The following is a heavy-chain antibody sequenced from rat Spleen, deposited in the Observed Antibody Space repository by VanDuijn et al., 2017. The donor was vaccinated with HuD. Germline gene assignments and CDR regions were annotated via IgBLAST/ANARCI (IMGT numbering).Heavy chain of an antibody. CDR3: ARYTMMVTYFDY. J-gene: IGHJ2*01. CDR1: GFTFSNYG. CDR2: ISYDGSST. Sequence: EVQLVESGGGLVQPGRSLKLSCAASGFTFSNYGMAWVRQAPTKGLEWVATISYDGSSTYYRDSVKGRFTISRDNAKSTLYLQMDSLRSEDTATYYCARYTMMVTYFDYWGQGVMVTVSS. V-gene: IGHV5-29*01. D-gene: IGHD1-12*03.